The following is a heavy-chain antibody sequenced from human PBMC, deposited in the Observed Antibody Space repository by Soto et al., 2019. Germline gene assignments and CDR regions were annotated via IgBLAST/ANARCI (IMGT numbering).Heavy chain of an antibody. V-gene: IGHV4-31*03. CDR1: GGSISSGGYY. CDR3: ARYCSGGSCCSPLGMDV. CDR2: IYYSGST. J-gene: IGHJ6*02. Sequence: SETLSLTCTVSGGSISSGGYYWSWIRQHPGKGLEWIGYIYYSGSTYYNPSLKSRVTISVDTSKNQFSLKLSSVTAADTAVYYCARYCSGGSCCSPLGMDVWGQGTTVTVSS. D-gene: IGHD2-15*01.